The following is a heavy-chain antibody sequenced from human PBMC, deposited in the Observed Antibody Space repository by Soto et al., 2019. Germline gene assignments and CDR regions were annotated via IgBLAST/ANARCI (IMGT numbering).Heavy chain of an antibody. CDR1: GFTFSSYA. Sequence: QVQLVESGGGVVQPGRSLRLSCAASGFTFSSYAMHWVRQAPGKGLEWVAVISYDGSNKYYADSVKGRFTISRDNSKNTLYLQMNSLRAEDTAVYYCARGRYSSSWCYYYYGMDVWGQGTTVTVSS. CDR3: ARGRYSSSWCYYYYGMDV. CDR2: ISYDGSNK. V-gene: IGHV3-30-3*01. J-gene: IGHJ6*02. D-gene: IGHD6-13*01.